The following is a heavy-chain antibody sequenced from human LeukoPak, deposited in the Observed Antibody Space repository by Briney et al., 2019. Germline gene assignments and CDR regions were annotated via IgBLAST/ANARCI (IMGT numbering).Heavy chain of an antibody. Sequence: SVKVSCKASGGTFSSYAISWVRQAPGQGLEWMGRIIPIFGTANYAQKFQGRVTMTRDTSTSTVYMELSSLRSEDTAVYYCARAYKQQWLVNYWGQGTLVTVSS. V-gene: IGHV1-69*05. CDR1: GGTFSSYA. D-gene: IGHD6-19*01. CDR3: ARAYKQQWLVNY. CDR2: IIPIFGTA. J-gene: IGHJ4*02.